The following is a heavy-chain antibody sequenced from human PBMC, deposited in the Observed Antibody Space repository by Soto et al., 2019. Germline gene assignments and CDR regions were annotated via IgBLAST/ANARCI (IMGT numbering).Heavy chain of an antibody. CDR1: GFTFSTYG. V-gene: IGHV3-33*01. D-gene: IGHD2-2*01. J-gene: IGHJ4*02. CDR2: IWHDGSRQ. CDR3: ARDLWPPNCGRTGCSIFDY. Sequence: QVQLVESGGGVVQPGRSLRLSCAASGFTFSTYGIHWVRQAPGKGLEWVAVIWHDGSRQYYSKSVKGRFTISRDNSKNTVYLQLNSLRAEDAAVYYCARDLWPPNCGRTGCSIFDYWGQGTPVTVSS.